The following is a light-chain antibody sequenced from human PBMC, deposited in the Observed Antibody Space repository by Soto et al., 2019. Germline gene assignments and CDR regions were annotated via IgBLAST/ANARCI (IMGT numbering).Light chain of an antibody. V-gene: IGLV3-25*02. J-gene: IGLJ1*01. Sequence: SSELAQPPSVSLSPGQTARITCSGPTLSKNSVYWYQQKPGQAPVLLIYKDNERPSGIPERFSGSRSGTAVTLTISGVLAEDEADYYCQSVVSGDPYSFVFGSGTKLTVL. CDR3: QSVVSGDPYSFV. CDR1: TLSKNS. CDR2: KDN.